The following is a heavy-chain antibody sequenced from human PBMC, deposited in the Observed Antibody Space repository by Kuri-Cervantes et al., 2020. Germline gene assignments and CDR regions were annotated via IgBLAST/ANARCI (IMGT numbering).Heavy chain of an antibody. D-gene: IGHD3-16*01. Sequence: SVKVSCKASGGTFSSYAISWVRQAPGQGLEWMGGIIPIFGTANYAQKFQGRVTITADKSTSTAYMELSRLRLDDTALYYCARSRLTVGQERWLDPWGQGTLVTVSS. CDR1: GGTFSSYA. CDR2: IIPIFGTA. J-gene: IGHJ5*02. V-gene: IGHV1-69*06. CDR3: ARSRLTVGQERWLDP.